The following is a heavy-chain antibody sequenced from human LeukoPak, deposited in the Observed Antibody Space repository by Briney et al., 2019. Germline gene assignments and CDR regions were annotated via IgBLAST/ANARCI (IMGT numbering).Heavy chain of an antibody. D-gene: IGHD6-19*01. J-gene: IGHJ4*02. V-gene: IGHV3-11*04. CDR1: GFTFSDYF. CDR2: ISGSGSDK. Sequence: GGSLRLSCAASGFTFSDYFMTWIRQAPGKGLEWVSYISGSGSDKYYADSVKGRFTISRDNAKNSLYLQMNSLRVEDTAVYYCATSQSSVAGIVGDWGQGTLVTVSS. CDR3: ATSQSSVAGIVGD.